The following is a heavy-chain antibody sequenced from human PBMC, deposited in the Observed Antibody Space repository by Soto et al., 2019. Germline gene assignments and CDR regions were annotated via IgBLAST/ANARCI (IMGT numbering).Heavy chain of an antibody. Sequence: SETLSLTCTVSGASITSSYWSWVRQPPGKGLEWIGYIYYSGSTDYNPSLKSRVTISVDMSKNQFSLRLSSVTAADTAVYYCARHSSGRASWGQGSLVTVSS. J-gene: IGHJ5*02. CDR3: ARHSSGRAS. D-gene: IGHD3-22*01. CDR1: GASITSSY. V-gene: IGHV4-59*01. CDR2: IYYSGST.